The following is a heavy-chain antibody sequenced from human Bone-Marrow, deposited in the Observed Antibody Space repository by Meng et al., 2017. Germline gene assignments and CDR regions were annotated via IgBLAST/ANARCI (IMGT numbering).Heavy chain of an antibody. CDR1: GFTFSSYS. CDR2: ISSSSSYI. D-gene: IGHD5-12*01. Sequence: GESLKISCAASGFTFSSYSMNWVRQAPGKGLEWVSSISSSSSYIYYADSVKGRFTISRDNAKNSLYLQMNSLRAEDTAVYYCARDGGYSGYDEGGVDYWGQGTLVTVSS. J-gene: IGHJ4*02. V-gene: IGHV3-21*01. CDR3: ARDGGYSGYDEGGVDY.